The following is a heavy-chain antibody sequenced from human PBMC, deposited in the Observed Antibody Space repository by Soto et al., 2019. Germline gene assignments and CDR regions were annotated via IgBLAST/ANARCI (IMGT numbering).Heavy chain of an antibody. Sequence: SETLSLTCAVYGGSFSGYYWSWIRQPPGKGLEWIGEVNHSGSTNYNPSLRSRVTISVDTSKNQFSLKLSSVTAADTAVYYCARKAVAAPFDYWGQGTLVTVSS. D-gene: IGHD6-19*01. V-gene: IGHV4-34*01. CDR1: GGSFSGYY. J-gene: IGHJ4*02. CDR2: VNHSGST. CDR3: ARKAVAAPFDY.